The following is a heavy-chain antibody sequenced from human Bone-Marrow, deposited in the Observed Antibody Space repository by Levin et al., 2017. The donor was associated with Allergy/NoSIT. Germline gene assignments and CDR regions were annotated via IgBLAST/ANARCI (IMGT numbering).Heavy chain of an antibody. CDR3: ARDQASSGRWFDP. V-gene: IGHV4-4*07. D-gene: IGHD6-13*01. CDR1: GGSIRSYY. CDR2: IHTSGST. Sequence: PSPTLSLTCTVSGGSIRSYYWSWIRQAAGKGLEWIGRIHTSGSTNYNPSLKSRLTMSLETSKNQFSLKLTSVTAADTAVYYCARDQASSGRWFDPWGHGTLVTVSS. J-gene: IGHJ5*02.